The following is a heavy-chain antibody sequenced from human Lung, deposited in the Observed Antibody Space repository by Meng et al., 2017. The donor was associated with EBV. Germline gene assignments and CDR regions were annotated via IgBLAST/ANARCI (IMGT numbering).Heavy chain of an antibody. CDR2: VYHRGDT. J-gene: IGHJ4*02. D-gene: IGHD1-7*01. V-gene: IGHV4-4*02. Sequence: QGHLQGSGQGLVKPSGTLSLPCTVSGDSISSDIWWSWVRQPPGKGLEWIGEVYHRGDTNYNPSLKSRVDISVDKSKNQFYLSLFSVTAADTAVYYCGRDQGRELINHWGQGTLVTVSS. CDR1: GDSISSDIW. CDR3: GRDQGRELINH.